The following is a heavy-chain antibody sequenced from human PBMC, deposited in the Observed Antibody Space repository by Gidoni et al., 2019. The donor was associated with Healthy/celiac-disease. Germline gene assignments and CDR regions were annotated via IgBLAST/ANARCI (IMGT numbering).Heavy chain of an antibody. CDR2: ISGSGGST. CDR1: GFTFSSYA. Sequence: EVQLLESGGGLVQPGGSLRLSCAASGFTFSSYAMSWVRQAPGKGLEWVSAISGSGGSTYYADSVKGRFTISRDNSKNTLYLQMNSLRAEDTAVYYCAKDISATRNRGAPAAYYYYGMDVWGQGTTVTVSS. V-gene: IGHV3-23*01. D-gene: IGHD2-2*01. CDR3: AKDISATRNRGAPAAYYYYGMDV. J-gene: IGHJ6*02.